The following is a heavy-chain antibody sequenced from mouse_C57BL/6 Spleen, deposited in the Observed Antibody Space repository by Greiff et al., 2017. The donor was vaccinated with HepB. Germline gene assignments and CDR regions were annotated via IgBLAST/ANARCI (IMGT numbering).Heavy chain of an antibody. Sequence: EVKVEESGGGLVQPGGSMKLSCAASGFTFSDAWMDWVRQSPEKGLEWVAEIRNKANNHATYYAESVKGRFTISRDDSKSSVYLQMNSLRAEDTGIYYCTRRGRYYYGSSAFAYWGQGTLVTVSA. J-gene: IGHJ3*01. D-gene: IGHD1-1*01. V-gene: IGHV6-6*01. CDR2: IRNKANNHAT. CDR3: TRRGRYYYGSSAFAY. CDR1: GFTFSDAW.